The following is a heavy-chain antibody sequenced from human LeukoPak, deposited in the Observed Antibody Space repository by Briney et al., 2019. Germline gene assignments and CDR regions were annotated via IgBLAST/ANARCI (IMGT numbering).Heavy chain of an antibody. CDR2: IHYSGNT. V-gene: IGHV4-59*01. CDR3: ARGYCSTTSRYTSWFDP. Sequence: SETLSLTCTVSGGSISTYHWSWIRQPPGKGLEWIGYIHYSGNTNHNPSLKSRVTISVDTSKNQFSLKLSSVTAADTAVYYCARGYCSTTSRYTSWFDPWGQGNLVTVSS. J-gene: IGHJ5*02. CDR1: GGSISTYH. D-gene: IGHD2-2*02.